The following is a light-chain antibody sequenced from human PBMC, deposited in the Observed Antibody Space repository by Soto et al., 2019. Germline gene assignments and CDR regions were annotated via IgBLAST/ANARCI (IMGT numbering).Light chain of an antibody. CDR2: RNN. CDR3: HSYASSLSGSV. V-gene: IGLV1-40*01. J-gene: IGLJ3*02. Sequence: QAVVTQPPSVSGAPGQRVTISCTGSSSNIGAGYDVHWYQQLPGTAPKLLIYRNNNRPSGVPDRFSGSKSGPSASLAITGLQAEDEADYYCHSYASSLSGSVFGGGTKLTVL. CDR1: SSNIGAGYD.